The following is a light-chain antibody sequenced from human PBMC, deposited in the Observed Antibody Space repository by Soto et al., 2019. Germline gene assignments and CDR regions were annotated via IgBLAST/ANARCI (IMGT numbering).Light chain of an antibody. J-gene: IGKJ1*01. Sequence: DIQMTQSPSSLSASVGDRVTITCRARQSISSYLNWYQQKPGKAPKLLIYGASSLQSELPSRFSGSGSGTDLTLTIRSLQPEDCATYYCQQSHSTPRTFGQRTKVQL. CDR2: GAS. V-gene: IGKV1-39*01. CDR3: QQSHSTPRT. CDR1: QSISSY.